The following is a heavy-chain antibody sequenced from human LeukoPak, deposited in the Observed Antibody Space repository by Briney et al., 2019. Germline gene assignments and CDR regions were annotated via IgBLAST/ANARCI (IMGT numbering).Heavy chain of an antibody. J-gene: IGHJ3*02. CDR2: IIPILGIA. CDR1: GGAFISYS. V-gene: IGHV1-69*04. CDR3: ARDGETYYYDSSGSPI. Sequence: SVKVSCKAAGGAFISYSIRWVGQAPGQGGEGMGRIIPILGIANYSQQFQGSVTIPADKSTSTAYMELSSLRSEDTAVYYCARDGETYYYDSSGSPIWGQGTMVTVSS. D-gene: IGHD3-22*01.